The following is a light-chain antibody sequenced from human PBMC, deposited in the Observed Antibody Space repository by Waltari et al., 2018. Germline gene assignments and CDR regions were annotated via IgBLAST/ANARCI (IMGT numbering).Light chain of an antibody. CDR2: EDN. CDR1: DGSIPRNC. Sequence: NFMLTHPHSVSESPGKTVTISCTLTDGSIPRNCVQWYQQSPGSAPTTVIYEDNQRPSGVPDRFSGSIDSSSNSASLTISGLKTEDEADYYCQSYDSSNQVFGGGTKLTVL. J-gene: IGLJ2*01. V-gene: IGLV6-57*04. CDR3: QSYDSSNQV.